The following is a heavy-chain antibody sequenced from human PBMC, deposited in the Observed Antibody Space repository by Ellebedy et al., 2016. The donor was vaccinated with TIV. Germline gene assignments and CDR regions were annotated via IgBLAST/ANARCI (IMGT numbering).Heavy chain of an antibody. V-gene: IGHV6-1*01. CDR2: TYYRSKWYN. J-gene: IGHJ5*02. CDR1: GDSVSSNSAA. CDR3: ARGIYGWGDYPVLKYNWFDP. D-gene: IGHD3-16*01. Sequence: SETLSLTXAISGDSVSSNSAAWNWIRQSPSRGLEWLGRTYYRSKWYNDYAVSVKSRITINPDTSKNQFSLQLNSVTPEDTAVYYCARGIYGWGDYPVLKYNWFDPWGQGTLVTVSS.